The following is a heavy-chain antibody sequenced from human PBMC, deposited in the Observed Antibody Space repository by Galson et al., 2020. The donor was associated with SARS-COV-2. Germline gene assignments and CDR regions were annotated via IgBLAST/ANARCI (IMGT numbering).Heavy chain of an antibody. J-gene: IGHJ6*02. V-gene: IGHV3-30*18. CDR2: ISYDGSNK. CDR3: AKDQYSSSWGGYYYGMDV. Sequence: TGGPLRLSCAASGFTFSSYGMHWVRQAPGKGLEWVAVISYDGSNKYYADSVKGRFTISRDNSKNTLYLQMNSLRAEDTAVYYCAKDQYSSSWGGYYYGMDVWGQGTTVTVSS. D-gene: IGHD6-13*01. CDR1: GFTFSSYG.